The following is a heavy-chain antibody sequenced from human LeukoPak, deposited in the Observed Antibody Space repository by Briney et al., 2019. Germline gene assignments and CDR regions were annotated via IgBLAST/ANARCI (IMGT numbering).Heavy chain of an antibody. CDR3: ARGGAMEIVDY. D-gene: IGHD5-12*01. J-gene: IGHJ4*02. CDR2: IQDDERNI. V-gene: IGHV3-30*02. CDR1: GFSLSSHA. Sequence: GGSLRLSCVAFGFSLSSHAMHWVRQAPGKGLEWVAFIQDDERNIYYADSVKGRFIISRDNSKNTVYLQMNSLRIEDTAVYYCARGGAMEIVDYWGQGTLVTVSS.